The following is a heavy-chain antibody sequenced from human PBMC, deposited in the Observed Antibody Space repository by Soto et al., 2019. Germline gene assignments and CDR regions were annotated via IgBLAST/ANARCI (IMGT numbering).Heavy chain of an antibody. CDR2: ISDSGNST. D-gene: IGHD1-1*01. Sequence: GGSLRLSCEASGFTFGSYAMSWVRQAPGKGLEWVSGISDSGNSTLYADSVQGRFTISRDNSKNTLYLQVNSLRAEDTALYDCTPSQGNWNHWGQGTLVTVSS. CDR1: GFTFGSYA. V-gene: IGHV3-23*01. CDR3: TPSQGNWNH. J-gene: IGHJ5*02.